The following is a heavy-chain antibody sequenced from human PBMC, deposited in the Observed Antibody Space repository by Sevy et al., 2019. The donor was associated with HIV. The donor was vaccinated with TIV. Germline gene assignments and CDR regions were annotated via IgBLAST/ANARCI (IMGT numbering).Heavy chain of an antibody. CDR3: AREALSMTLR. V-gene: IGHV1-2*02. D-gene: IGHD3-22*01. Sequence: ASVKVSCEGSGYTFTGYFMHWVRQAPGQGLEWMGWINPNSGATNYAQKFQGRVTMTRDTSITTAYMELSRLTSDDTAVYFSAREALSMTLRWGQGTLVTVSS. J-gene: IGHJ4*02. CDR2: INPNSGAT. CDR1: GYTFTGYF.